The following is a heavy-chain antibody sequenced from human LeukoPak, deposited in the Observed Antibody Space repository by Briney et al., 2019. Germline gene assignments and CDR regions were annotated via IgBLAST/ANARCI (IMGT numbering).Heavy chain of an antibody. CDR1: GFTFSSYV. CDR3: ARDEGEEAFDI. D-gene: IGHD3-10*01. V-gene: IGHV3-23*01. Sequence: GGSLRLSCAASGFTFSSYVMTWVRQAPGKGLEWVSGISGSGGTTYYTDSVKGRFTNSRDNSKNTLYLQMNSLRAEDTAVYYCARDEGEEAFDIWGQGTMVTVSS. J-gene: IGHJ3*02. CDR2: ISGSGGTT.